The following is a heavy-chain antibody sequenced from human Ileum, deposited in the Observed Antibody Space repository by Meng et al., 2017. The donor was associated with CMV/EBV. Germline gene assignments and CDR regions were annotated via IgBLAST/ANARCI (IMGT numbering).Heavy chain of an antibody. Sequence: QVQPHESGPGLVMPSQPLSLTFNVSGASVSSGDYYWTWIRQPAGKGLQYIGRVYRTGSTNYNPSLKSRVTMFVDPSNNQFSLRLTSVTAADTAFYYGARMPYNWNYFDYWGQGTLVTVSS. CDR3: ARMPYNWNYFDY. V-gene: IGHV4-61*02. CDR2: VYRTGST. D-gene: IGHD1-20*01. J-gene: IGHJ4*02. CDR1: GASVSSGDYY.